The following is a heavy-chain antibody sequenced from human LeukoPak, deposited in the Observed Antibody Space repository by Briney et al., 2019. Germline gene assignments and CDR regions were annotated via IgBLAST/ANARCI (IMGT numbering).Heavy chain of an antibody. V-gene: IGHV4-39*07. CDR3: ARHLIAVAGNSADI. CDR2: IYYSGST. CDR1: GGSISSSSYY. J-gene: IGHJ3*02. Sequence: PSETLSLTCTVSGGSISSSSYYWGWIRQPPGKGLEWIGSIYYSGSTYYNPSLKSRVTISVDTSKNQFSLKLSSVTAADTAVYYCARHLIAVAGNSADIWGQGTMVTVSS. D-gene: IGHD6-19*01.